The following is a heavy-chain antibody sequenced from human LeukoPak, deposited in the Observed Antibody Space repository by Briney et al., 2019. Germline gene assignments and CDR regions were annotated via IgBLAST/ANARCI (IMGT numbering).Heavy chain of an antibody. J-gene: IGHJ4*02. V-gene: IGHV4-59*01. Sequence: SQTLSLTCTVSAGSISSYYWSWIRHPPGKVLEWHGYIHNSGSTIYNPSLKSRVTISVDTSKNQFSLKLTSVTAADTAVYYCARTSAGSLAGYYFDFWGQGTLVTVSS. CDR3: ARTSAGSLAGYYFDF. D-gene: IGHD3-10*01. CDR1: AGSISSYY. CDR2: IHNSGST.